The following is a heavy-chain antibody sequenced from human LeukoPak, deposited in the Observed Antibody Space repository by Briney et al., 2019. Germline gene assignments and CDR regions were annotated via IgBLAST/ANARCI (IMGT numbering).Heavy chain of an antibody. Sequence: SETLSLTCAVYGGSFSGYYWSWIRQPPGKGLEWIGEINHSGSTNYNPSLKSRVTISVDTSKNQFSLKLSSVTAADTAVYYCARTITYYYDSSGYYADHWGQGTLVTVSS. V-gene: IGHV4-34*01. CDR3: ARTITYYYDSSGYYADH. CDR2: INHSGST. CDR1: GGSFSGYY. D-gene: IGHD3-22*01. J-gene: IGHJ5*02.